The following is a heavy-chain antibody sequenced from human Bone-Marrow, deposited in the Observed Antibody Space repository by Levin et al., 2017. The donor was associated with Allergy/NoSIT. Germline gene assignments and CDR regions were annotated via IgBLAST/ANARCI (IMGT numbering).Heavy chain of an antibody. Sequence: PGESLKISCAASGFSFSTYWMAWVRQAPGKGLEWVANINQNGSQKYYVDSVKGRFTISRDNAKNSVYLQMNSLRAEDTAVYYCARKGLPDYWGQGTLVAVSS. CDR3: ARKGLPDY. J-gene: IGHJ4*02. V-gene: IGHV3-7*01. CDR1: GFSFSTYW. CDR2: INQNGSQK.